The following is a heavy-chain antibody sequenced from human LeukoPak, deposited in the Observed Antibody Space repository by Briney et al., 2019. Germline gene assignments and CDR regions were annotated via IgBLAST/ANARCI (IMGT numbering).Heavy chain of an antibody. D-gene: IGHD3-9*01. V-gene: IGHV4-59*01. CDR2: IYYSGST. J-gene: IGHJ4*02. CDR3: ARHHLIDWSPAVDY. CDR1: GGSISSYY. Sequence: SETLSLTCTVSGGSISSYYWSWIRQPPGKGLEWIGYIYYSGSTNYNPSLKSRVTISVDTSKNQFSLKLSSVTAADTAVYYCARHHLIDWSPAVDYWGQGTVFTVSS.